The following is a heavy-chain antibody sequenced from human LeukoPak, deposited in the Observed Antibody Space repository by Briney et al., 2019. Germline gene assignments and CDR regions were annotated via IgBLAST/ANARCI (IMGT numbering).Heavy chain of an antibody. CDR1: AGSVSSGSYY. V-gene: IGHV4-39*01. CDR3: ARHEGSYYDKSGYTFDY. D-gene: IGHD3-22*01. J-gene: IGHJ4*02. Sequence: SDTLSLTCTVSAGSVSSGSYYWGWIRQPPGKGLEWIGSIHHSGNTYYNASLKSRVTVSVDTSKNQFFLKLSSVTAADGAVYYCARHEGSYYDKSGYTFDYWGQETLVTVSS. CDR2: IHHSGNT.